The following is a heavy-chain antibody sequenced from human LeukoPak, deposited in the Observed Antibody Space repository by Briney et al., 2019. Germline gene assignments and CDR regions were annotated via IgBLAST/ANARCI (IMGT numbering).Heavy chain of an antibody. Sequence: GGSLRLSCEASAFSFSSHEMNWVRQAPGKGLEWVAFISGSGTTTYYADSVKDRFSISRDNAKNSLSLHMSSLRVEDTGVYFCVRGGRYDDHFDHWGQGTLVTVSS. D-gene: IGHD6-19*01. CDR1: AFSFSSHE. J-gene: IGHJ4*02. V-gene: IGHV3-48*03. CDR2: ISGSGTTT. CDR3: VRGGRYDDHFDH.